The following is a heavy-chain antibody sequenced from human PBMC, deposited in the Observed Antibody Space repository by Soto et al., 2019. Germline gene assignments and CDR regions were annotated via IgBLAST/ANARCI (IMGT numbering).Heavy chain of an antibody. CDR3: ARGDCGDY. CDR2: ISTYTGNT. Sequence: QVQLVQSGAEVKKPGASVKVSCKASGYTFTTYSISWVRQAPGQGLEWMGWISTYTGNTKYAQKLQGRVAMTTDTATNTADMELRSLRSDDTAVYYCARGDCGDYWGQGTLVTVSS. J-gene: IGHJ4*02. D-gene: IGHD2-21*02. V-gene: IGHV1-18*01. CDR1: GYTFTTYS.